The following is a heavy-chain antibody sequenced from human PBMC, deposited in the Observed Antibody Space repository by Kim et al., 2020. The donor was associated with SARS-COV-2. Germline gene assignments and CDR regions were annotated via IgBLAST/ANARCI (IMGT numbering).Heavy chain of an antibody. V-gene: IGHV4-34*01. D-gene: IGHD3-10*01. Sequence: SETLSLTCAVYGGSFSGYYWSWIRQPPGKGLEWIGEINHSGSTNYNPSLKSRVTISVDTSKNQFSLKLSSVTAADTAAYYCARGKVHRYYYGSGRGDYFDYWGQGTLVTVSS. CDR1: GGSFSGYY. J-gene: IGHJ4*02. CDR2: INHSGST. CDR3: ARGKVHRYYYGSGRGDYFDY.